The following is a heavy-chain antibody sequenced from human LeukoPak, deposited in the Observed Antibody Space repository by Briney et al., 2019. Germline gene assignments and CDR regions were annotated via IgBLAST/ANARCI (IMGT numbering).Heavy chain of an antibody. J-gene: IGHJ5*02. CDR3: ARAGAPYYDYVLGSAPRWFDP. D-gene: IGHD3-16*01. CDR2: INHSGST. V-gene: IGHV4-34*01. Sequence: PSETLSLTCAVYGGSFSGYYWSWIRQPPGKGLEWIGEINHSGSTNYNPSLKSRVTISVDTSKNQFSLKLRSVTAADTAVYYCARAGAPYYDYVLGSAPRWFDPWGQGTLVTVSS. CDR1: GGSFSGYY.